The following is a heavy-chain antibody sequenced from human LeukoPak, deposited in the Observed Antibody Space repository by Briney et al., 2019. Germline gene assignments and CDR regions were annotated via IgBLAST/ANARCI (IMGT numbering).Heavy chain of an antibody. J-gene: IGHJ4*02. CDR3: ARKGLRPLEWLSEYFFDY. D-gene: IGHD3-3*01. V-gene: IGHV4-34*01. CDR2: INHSGST. Sequence: SETLSLTCAVYGGSFSGYYWSWIRQPPGKGLEWIGEINHSGSTNYNPSLKSRVTISVDTSKNQFTLKVRSVTAADTGVYFCARKGLRPLEWLSEYFFDYWGQGTLVSVAS. CDR1: GGSFSGYY.